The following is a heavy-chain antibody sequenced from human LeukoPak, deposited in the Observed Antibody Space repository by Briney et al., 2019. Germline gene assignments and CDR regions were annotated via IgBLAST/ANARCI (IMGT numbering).Heavy chain of an antibody. V-gene: IGHV1-8*01. Sequence: ASVNVSCKASGYTFTSYDINWVRQATGQGLEWMGWMNPNSGNTGYAQKFQGRVTMTRNTSISTAYMELSSLRSEDTAVYYCARTYYDILTGYLGFDPWGQGTLVTVSS. D-gene: IGHD3-9*01. CDR2: MNPNSGNT. CDR3: ARTYYDILTGYLGFDP. J-gene: IGHJ5*02. CDR1: GYTFTSYD.